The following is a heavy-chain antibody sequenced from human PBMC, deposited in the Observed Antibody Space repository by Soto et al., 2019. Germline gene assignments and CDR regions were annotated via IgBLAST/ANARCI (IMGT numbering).Heavy chain of an antibody. CDR1: GYAFSDYY. V-gene: IGHV3-11*01. CDR2: IDTSSTKI. J-gene: IGHJ4*02. Sequence: GGSLRLSCAASGYAFSDYYMSWIRQAPGKGLEWISYIDTSSTKIYYADSVRGRFTISRDNAKNSLYLEMNSLRDEDTAVYYCASHYDMWSGYLSPVDYWGQGTLVTVSS. D-gene: IGHD3-3*01. CDR3: ASHYDMWSGYLSPVDY.